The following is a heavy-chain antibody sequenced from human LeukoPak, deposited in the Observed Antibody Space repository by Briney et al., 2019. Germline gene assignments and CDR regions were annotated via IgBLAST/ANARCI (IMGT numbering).Heavy chain of an antibody. CDR2: IYHSGST. CDR1: GYSISSGYY. V-gene: IGHV4-38-2*01. J-gene: IGHJ5*02. Sequence: SETLSLTCAVSGYSISSGYYWGWIRQPPGKGLEWIGSIYHSGSTYYNPSLKSRVTISFDTSKNQFSLKLSSVTAADTAVYYCARQLSGWLLYGNWFDPWGQGTLVTVSS. CDR3: ARQLSGWLLYGNWFDP. D-gene: IGHD3-3*01.